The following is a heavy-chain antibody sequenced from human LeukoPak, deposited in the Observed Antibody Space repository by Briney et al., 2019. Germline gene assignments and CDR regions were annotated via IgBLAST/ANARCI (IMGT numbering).Heavy chain of an antibody. CDR3: ARDPRDGYGHVDY. D-gene: IGHD5-24*01. CDR1: GFTLSGNH. Sequence: GGSLRLSCAAFGFTLSGNHMNWVRQAPGKGLEWVSVTYGDGYTYYADSVKGRFTISRDNSKNTLYLQMNSLKAEDTAVYYCARDPRDGYGHVDYWGQGTLVTVSS. J-gene: IGHJ4*02. V-gene: IGHV3-66*02. CDR2: TYGDGYT.